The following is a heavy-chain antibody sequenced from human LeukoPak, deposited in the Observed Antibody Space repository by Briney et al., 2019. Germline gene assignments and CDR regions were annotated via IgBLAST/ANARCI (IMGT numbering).Heavy chain of an antibody. CDR3: ARARVAVAGQERYYFDY. Sequence: ASVKVSCKASGYTFTGYYMHWVRQAPGQGLEWMGRINPNSGGTNYAQKFQGRVTMTRGTSISTAYMELSRLRSDDTAVYYCARARVAVAGQERYYFDYWGQGTPVTVSS. CDR2: INPNSGGT. V-gene: IGHV1-2*06. CDR1: GYTFTGYY. D-gene: IGHD6-19*01. J-gene: IGHJ4*02.